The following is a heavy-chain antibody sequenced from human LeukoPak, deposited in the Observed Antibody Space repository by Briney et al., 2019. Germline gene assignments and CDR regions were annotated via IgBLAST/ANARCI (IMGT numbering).Heavy chain of an antibody. CDR1: GGTFSSYA. CDR3: ATGIAVAGRGRDY. V-gene: IGHV1-18*01. D-gene: IGHD6-19*01. J-gene: IGHJ4*02. CDR2: ISAYNGNT. Sequence: ASVKVSCKASGGTFSSYAISWVRQAPGQGLEWMGWISAYNGNTKYAQKLQGRVTMTTDTSTSTAYMELRSLRSDDTAVYYCATGIAVAGRGRDYWGQGTLVTVSS.